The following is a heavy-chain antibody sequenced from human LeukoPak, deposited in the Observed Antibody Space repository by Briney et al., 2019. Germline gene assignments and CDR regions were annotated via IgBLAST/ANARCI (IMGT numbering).Heavy chain of an antibody. J-gene: IGHJ4*02. D-gene: IGHD3-10*01. V-gene: IGHV4-59*01. CDR3: ARHYMVRGVLDY. Sequence: SETLSLTCTVSGGSISSYYWSWIRQPPGKGLEWIGYIYYSGSTNYNPSLKSRVTTSVDTSKNQFSLKLSSVTAADTAVYYCARHYMVRGVLDYWGQGTLVTVSS. CDR2: IYYSGST. CDR1: GGSISSYY.